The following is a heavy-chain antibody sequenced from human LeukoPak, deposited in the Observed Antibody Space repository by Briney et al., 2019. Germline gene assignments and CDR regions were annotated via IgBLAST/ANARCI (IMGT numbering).Heavy chain of an antibody. J-gene: IGHJ4*02. CDR2: ISGSGGNT. CDR3: AKGSYYDSSGSFYFDY. D-gene: IGHD3-22*01. CDR1: AFTFSSYA. V-gene: IGHV3-23*01. Sequence: GGSLRLSCAASAFTFSSYAMNWVRQAPGRGLEGFSGISGSGGNTYYADSVKGRFTISRDNSKNTLYLQMNSLRAEDTAVYYCAKGSYYDSSGSFYFDYWGQGTLVTVSS.